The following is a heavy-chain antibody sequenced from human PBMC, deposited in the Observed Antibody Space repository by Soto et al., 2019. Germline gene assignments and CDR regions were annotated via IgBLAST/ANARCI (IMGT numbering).Heavy chain of an antibody. D-gene: IGHD3-22*01. V-gene: IGHV3-64*02. CDR3: ARVFYHSGGNYYDY. Sequence: EVQLVESREDLVQPGGSLRLSCAASGFTFSNYGMHWVRQAPGKGLEYVSAITATGDNTFYADSVKGRFTISRDNSKNTLYLQMGSLRAEDMAVYYCARVFYHSGGNYYDYWGQGTLVTVSA. CDR1: GFTFSNYG. CDR2: ITATGDNT. J-gene: IGHJ4*02.